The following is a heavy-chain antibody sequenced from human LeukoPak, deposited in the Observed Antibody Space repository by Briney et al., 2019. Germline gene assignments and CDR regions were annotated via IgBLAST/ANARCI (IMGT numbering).Heavy chain of an antibody. CDR1: GFIFSRYW. CDR3: ARVGYSDESIDY. J-gene: IGHJ4*02. Sequence: PGGSLRLSCAASGFIFSRYWMTWVRQARENGLEWVANIKPDGSEKKYVDSVKGRFTISRDNAKNSLYLQMSSLRAEDTAVYYCARVGYSDESIDYWGQGTLVTVSS. V-gene: IGHV3-7*03. CDR2: IKPDGSEK. D-gene: IGHD4-17*01.